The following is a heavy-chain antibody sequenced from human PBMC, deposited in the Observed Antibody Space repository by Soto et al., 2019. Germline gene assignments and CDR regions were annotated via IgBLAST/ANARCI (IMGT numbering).Heavy chain of an antibody. CDR3: ARTITICGVSRWGGYYGMDV. D-gene: IGHD3-3*01. V-gene: IGHV4-61*01. CDR1: GGSVSSGSYY. J-gene: IGHJ6*02. CDR2: IYYIGST. Sequence: QVQLQESGPGLVKPSETLSLTCTVSGGSVSSGSYYWSWIRQPPGKGLEWIGYIYYIGSTNYNHSHKSRGTKSVDTSKNPFSLKLSYVTAADTAVYYWARTITICGVSRWGGYYGMDVWGQGTTVTGSS.